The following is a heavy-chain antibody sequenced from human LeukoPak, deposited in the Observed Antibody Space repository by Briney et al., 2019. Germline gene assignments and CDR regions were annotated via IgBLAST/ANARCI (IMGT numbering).Heavy chain of an antibody. CDR1: GGSFSGYY. V-gene: IGHV4-34*01. CDR2: INHSGST. CDR3: ARGGGERGYYFDY. J-gene: IGHJ4*02. D-gene: IGHD3-16*01. Sequence: SETLSLTCAVYGGSFSGYYWSWIRQPPGKGLEWIGEINHSGSTNYNPSLKSRVTISVDTSKNQFSLKLSSVTAADTAVYHCARGGGERGYYFDYWGQGTLVTVSS.